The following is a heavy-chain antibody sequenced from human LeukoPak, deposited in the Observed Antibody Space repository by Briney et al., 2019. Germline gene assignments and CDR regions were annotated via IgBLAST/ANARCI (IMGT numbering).Heavy chain of an antibody. CDR1: GGSISSYY. J-gene: IGHJ5*02. D-gene: IGHD5-12*01. Sequence: PSETLSLTCTVSGGSISSYYWSWIRQPPGKGLEWIGEINHSGSTNYNPSLKSRVTISVDTSKNQFSLKLSSVTAADTAVYYCASGYEPNWFDPWGQGTLVTVSS. CDR2: INHSGST. V-gene: IGHV4-34*01. CDR3: ASGYEPNWFDP.